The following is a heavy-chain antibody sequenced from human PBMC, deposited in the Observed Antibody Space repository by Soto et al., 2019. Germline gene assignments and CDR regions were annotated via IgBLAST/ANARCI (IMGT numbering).Heavy chain of an antibody. CDR2: INPNSGGT. J-gene: IGHJ5*02. V-gene: IGHV1-2*02. CDR1: GYTFTGYY. CDR3: ARGLVYNWNLGWFDP. D-gene: IGHD1-7*01. Sequence: ASVKVSCKASGYTFTGYYMHWVRQAPGQGLEWMGWINPNSGGTNYAQKFQGRVTMTRDTSIITAYMELSRLRSDDTAVYYCARGLVYNWNLGWFDPWGQGTLVTVSS.